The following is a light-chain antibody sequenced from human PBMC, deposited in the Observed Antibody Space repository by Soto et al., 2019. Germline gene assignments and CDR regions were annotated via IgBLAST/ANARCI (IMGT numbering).Light chain of an antibody. Sequence: QSVLTQPRSVSGSPGQSITISCTGTSSDVNDYNYVSWYQQHPGKAPKLIICDVTKRPSGVPDRFSGSKSGNTASLTISGLQAEDEADYSCCSYAGSYSYVFGTGTNVTVL. V-gene: IGLV2-11*01. J-gene: IGLJ1*01. CDR3: CSYAGSYSYV. CDR2: DVT. CDR1: SSDVNDYNY.